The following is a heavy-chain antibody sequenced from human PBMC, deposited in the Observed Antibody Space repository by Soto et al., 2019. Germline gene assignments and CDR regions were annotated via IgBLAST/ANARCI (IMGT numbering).Heavy chain of an antibody. CDR2: IYYSGST. V-gene: IGHV4-31*03. J-gene: IGHJ6*02. CDR1: GGSISSGGYY. CDR3: ARRSYHYGMAV. Sequence: SETLSLSCTVSGGSISSGGYYWSWIRQHPGKGLEWIGYIYYSGSTYYNPSLKSRVTISVDTSKNQFSLKLSSVTAADTAVYYCARRSYHYGMAVWGQGTTVTVSS.